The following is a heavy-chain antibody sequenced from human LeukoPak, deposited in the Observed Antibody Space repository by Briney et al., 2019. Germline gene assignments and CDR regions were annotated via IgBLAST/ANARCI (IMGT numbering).Heavy chain of an antibody. D-gene: IGHD6-19*01. Sequence: ASVKVSCKASGYTFTTYNIHWVRQAPGQGLEWMGIINPRGGSTSYAQKFQGRVTMTRDTSTSTVYMELSSLRSEDTAVYYCARAGSRIAVAGDAFDIWGQGTMVTVSS. J-gene: IGHJ3*02. CDR1: GYTFTTYN. V-gene: IGHV1-46*01. CDR2: INPRGGST. CDR3: ARAGSRIAVAGDAFDI.